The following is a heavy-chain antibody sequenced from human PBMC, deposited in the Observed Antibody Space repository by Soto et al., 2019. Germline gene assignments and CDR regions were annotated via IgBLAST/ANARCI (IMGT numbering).Heavy chain of an antibody. CDR3: ATFSYSSGLDY. D-gene: IGHD6-19*01. V-gene: IGHV3-74*01. CDR1: GFTFSSYW. CDR2: INSDGSST. J-gene: IGHJ4*02. Sequence: EVQLVESGGGLVQPGGSLRLSCAASGFTFSSYWMHWVRQAPGKGLVWVSRINSDGSSTSYADSVKGRFTISRDNDKNTLYLQMNSLRAEDTAVYYCATFSYSSGLDYWGQGTLVSVSS.